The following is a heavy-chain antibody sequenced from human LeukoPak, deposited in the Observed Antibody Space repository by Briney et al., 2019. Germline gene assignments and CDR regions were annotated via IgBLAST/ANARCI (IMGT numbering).Heavy chain of an antibody. CDR1: GFIFSSYA. Sequence: GGSLRLSCATSGFIFSSYAMHWVRQAPGKGLEYVSAISSNGGNTNYANFVKGRFTISRDNSKNTLYLQMGSLRAEDMAVYYCARRVGYYGSGNYFYYMGVWGKGTTVTVSS. J-gene: IGHJ6*03. D-gene: IGHD3-10*01. CDR3: ARRVGYYGSGNYFYYMGV. CDR2: ISSNGGNT. V-gene: IGHV3-64*01.